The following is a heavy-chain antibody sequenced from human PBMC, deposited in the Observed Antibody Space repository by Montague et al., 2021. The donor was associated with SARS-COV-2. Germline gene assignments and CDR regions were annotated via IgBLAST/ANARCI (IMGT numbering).Heavy chain of an antibody. Sequence: SETLSLTCTVSGGSISSSSYYWGWIRQPPGKGLEWIGSIYYSGSTYYNPSLESRVTISVGTSKNQFSLKLSSVTAADTAVYYCARVGRQQLVRLSGMDVWGQGTTVTVSS. CDR1: GGSISSSSYY. D-gene: IGHD6-13*01. CDR2: IYYSGST. V-gene: IGHV4-39*07. CDR3: ARVGRQQLVRLSGMDV. J-gene: IGHJ6*02.